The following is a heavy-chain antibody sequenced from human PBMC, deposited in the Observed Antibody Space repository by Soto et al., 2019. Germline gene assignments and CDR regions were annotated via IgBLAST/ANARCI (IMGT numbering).Heavy chain of an antibody. CDR1: GGSITSYY. D-gene: IGHD2-21*01. J-gene: IGHJ4*02. Sequence: SETLSLTCTVSGGSITSYYWRWIRQPPGKGLEWIGSIYYSGITDYNPSLKSRVTISVDTSKNQFSLKLSSVTAADTAVYYCARHASIFDYFDYWGQGTLVTVS. CDR2: IYYSGIT. CDR3: ARHASIFDYFDY. V-gene: IGHV4-39*01.